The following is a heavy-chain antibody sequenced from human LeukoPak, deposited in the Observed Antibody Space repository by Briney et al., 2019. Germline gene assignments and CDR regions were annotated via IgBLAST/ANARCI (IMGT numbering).Heavy chain of an antibody. V-gene: IGHV3-53*01. J-gene: IGHJ6*03. D-gene: IGHD3-3*01. Sequence: GGSLRLSCAASGFTVSSNLMTWVRQSPGRELEWLSSSYSAGATYYADSVKGRFTISRDNSKNTLFLQMNSLRAEDTAVYFCAKLGGEVRFLEYLRTNYYYYYYMDVWGKGTTVTVSS. CDR1: GFTVSSNL. CDR2: SYSAGAT. CDR3: AKLGGEVRFLEYLRTNYYYYYYMDV.